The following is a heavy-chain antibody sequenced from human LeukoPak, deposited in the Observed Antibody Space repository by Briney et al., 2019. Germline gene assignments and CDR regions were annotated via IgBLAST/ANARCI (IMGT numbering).Heavy chain of an antibody. D-gene: IGHD5-12*01. Sequence: PGGSLRLSCAASGFTFSSYSMNWVRQAPGKGLEWVSHISSSSSTIYYADSVKGRFTISRDNAKNSLYLLLISLRAEDTAVYYCARDSAGVRYSGYDSGSGFDYWGQGTLVTVSS. CDR2: ISSSSSTI. CDR1: GFTFSSYS. CDR3: ARDSAGVRYSGYDSGSGFDY. J-gene: IGHJ4*02. V-gene: IGHV3-48*01.